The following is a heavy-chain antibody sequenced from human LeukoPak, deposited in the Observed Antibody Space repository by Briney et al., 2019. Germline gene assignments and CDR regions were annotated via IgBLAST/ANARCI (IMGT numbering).Heavy chain of an antibody. CDR2: IYPGDSDT. V-gene: IGHV5-51*01. Sequence: GESLKISCKGSGYRFTSYWIGWVRQMPGKGLEWMGIIYPGDSDTRYSPSFQGQVTISADKSISTAYLQWSRLKASDTAMYYCARPYYYDSSGYYLDYWGQGTLVTVSS. J-gene: IGHJ4*02. D-gene: IGHD3-22*01. CDR3: ARPYYYDSSGYYLDY. CDR1: GYRFTSYW.